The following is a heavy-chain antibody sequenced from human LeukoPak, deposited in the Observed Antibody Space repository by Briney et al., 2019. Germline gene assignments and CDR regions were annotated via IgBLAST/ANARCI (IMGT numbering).Heavy chain of an antibody. CDR2: IYTSGST. V-gene: IGHV4-4*07. CDR3: ARGKYCTSTSCCYYFDY. CDR1: VGSISGYY. J-gene: IGHJ4*02. D-gene: IGHD2-2*01. Sequence: SETLSLTCTVSVGSISGYYWGWIRQPAGKGLEWIGRIYTSGSTSYNPSLKSRVTMLIDTSKNELSLTLTSVTVADTAVYYCARGKYCTSTSCCYYFDYWGKGTLVTVSS.